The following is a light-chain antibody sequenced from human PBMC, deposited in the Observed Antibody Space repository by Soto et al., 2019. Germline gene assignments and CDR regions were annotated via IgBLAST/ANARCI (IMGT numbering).Light chain of an antibody. J-gene: IGKJ2*01. V-gene: IGKV3-15*01. CDR1: QSVSSN. CDR2: GAS. Sequence: EIVMTQSPATLSVSPGERATLSCRASQSVSSNLAWYRQKPGQAPRLLIYGASTRATGIPARFSGSGSGTEFTLTISSLQSEHFAVYYCQHYNNWPPMYTFGQGTKLEIK. CDR3: QHYNNWPPMYT.